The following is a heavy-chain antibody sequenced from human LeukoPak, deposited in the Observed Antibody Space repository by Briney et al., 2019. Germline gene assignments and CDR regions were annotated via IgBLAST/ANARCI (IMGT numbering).Heavy chain of an antibody. CDR1: GFIFTSYW. Sequence: PGGSLGLSCAASGFIFTSYWMTWVRQAPGKGLEWVANINKDGSETYYVDSVKGRFTISRDNARKSVYLQMNSLRLADTAVYFCFVKGYWGQGTLLTVSS. V-gene: IGHV3-7*01. CDR3: FVKGY. J-gene: IGHJ4*02. CDR2: INKDGSET.